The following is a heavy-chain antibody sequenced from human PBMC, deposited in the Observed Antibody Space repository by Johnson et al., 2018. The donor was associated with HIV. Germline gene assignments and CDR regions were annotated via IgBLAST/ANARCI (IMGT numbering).Heavy chain of an antibody. V-gene: IGHV3-7*05. CDR1: GFTFSSYW. J-gene: IGHJ3*02. CDR3: AKEGRGWALGAFDI. D-gene: IGHD1-26*01. Sequence: VQLVESGGGLVQPGGSLGLFCSASGFTFSSYWMSWVRQAPGKGLEWVANVNQEGSEKHYVDSVKGRFTISRDNAKNSLFLQVSSLRAGDTAVYYCAKEGRGWALGAFDIWGQGTMVTVSS. CDR2: VNQEGSEK.